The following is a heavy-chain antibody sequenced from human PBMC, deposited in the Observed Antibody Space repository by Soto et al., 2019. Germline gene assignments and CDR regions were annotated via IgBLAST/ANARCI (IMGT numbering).Heavy chain of an antibody. CDR2: IRSQPYGGTT. D-gene: IGHD3-10*01. CDR1: EFPFANFL. CDR3: IGSFPF. Sequence: EVYLVESGGGLVEPRRSLRLSCTGSEFPFANFLMSWFRQAPGKGLEWVGFIRSQPYGGTTQYAASVRGRFTISRDDSKGIAYLQMNSLKSEDSGVYYCIGSFPFWGQGTLVTVSS. J-gene: IGHJ1*01. V-gene: IGHV3-49*03.